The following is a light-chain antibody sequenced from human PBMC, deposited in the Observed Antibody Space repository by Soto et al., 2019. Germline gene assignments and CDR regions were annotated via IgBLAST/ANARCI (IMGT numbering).Light chain of an antibody. CDR1: SSNIGAGYD. Sequence: QSVLTQQPSVSGAPGQRVTISCTGSSSNIGAGYDVHWYQQLPGTAPKLLIYGNSNRPSGVPDRFSGSKSGTSASLAITGLQAEDEADYYCQSYDSSLRNVVFGGGTQLTVL. J-gene: IGLJ2*01. CDR3: QSYDSSLRNVV. V-gene: IGLV1-40*01. CDR2: GNS.